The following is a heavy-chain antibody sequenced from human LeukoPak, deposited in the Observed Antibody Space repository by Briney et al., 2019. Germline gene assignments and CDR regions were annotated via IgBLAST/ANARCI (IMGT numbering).Heavy chain of an antibody. D-gene: IGHD6-6*01. V-gene: IGHV3-7*01. CDR3: ARDRYSSSRRGAFDI. Sequence: GGSLRLSCAASGFTFSSYWMSWVRQAPGKGLEWVANIKQDGSEKYYVDSVKGRFTISRDNAKNSLYLQMNSLRAEDTAVYYCARDRYSSSRRGAFDIWGQGTMVTVSS. CDR1: GFTFSSYW. J-gene: IGHJ3*02. CDR2: IKQDGSEK.